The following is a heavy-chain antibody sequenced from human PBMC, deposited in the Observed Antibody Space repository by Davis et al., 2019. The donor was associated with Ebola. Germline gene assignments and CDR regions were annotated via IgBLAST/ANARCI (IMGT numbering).Heavy chain of an antibody. CDR1: DVSISNYY. CDR2: IYTSGST. J-gene: IGHJ5*02. D-gene: IGHD3-16*02. CDR3: ARTLGGVIVNNWFDP. V-gene: IGHV4-4*07. Sequence: PSETLSLTCTVSDVSISNYYWSWIRQPAGKGLEWIGRIYTSGSTNYNPSLKSRVTMSVDTSKNQFSLKLSSVTAADTAVYYCARTLGGVIVNNWFDPWGQGTLVTVSS.